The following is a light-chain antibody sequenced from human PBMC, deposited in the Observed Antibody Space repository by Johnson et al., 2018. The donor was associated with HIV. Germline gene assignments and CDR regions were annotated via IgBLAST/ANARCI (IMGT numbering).Light chain of an antibody. CDR3: GSWDSSLSAHYV. CDR1: SSNIGNNY. Sequence: VTISCSGSSSNIGNNYVSWYQQLPGTAPKLLIYEKNKRPSGIPDRFSASKSGTSATLGITGLQPGDEADYYCGSWDSSLSAHYVFGTGTKVTDL. CDR2: EKN. J-gene: IGLJ1*01. V-gene: IGLV1-51*02.